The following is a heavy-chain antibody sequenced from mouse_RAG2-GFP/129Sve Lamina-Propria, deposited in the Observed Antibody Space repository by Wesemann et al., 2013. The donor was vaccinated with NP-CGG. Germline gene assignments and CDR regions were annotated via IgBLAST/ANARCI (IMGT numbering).Heavy chain of an antibody. Sequence: EVQLQQSGAELVKPGASVKLSCTASGFNIKDYYMHWVKQRTEQGLEWIGRIDPENGDTEYASKFQGKATITADTSSNTAYLQLSSLTSEDTAVYYCTTTSQSSYYYAMDYWGQGTSVTVSS. J-gene: IGHJ4*01. CDR2: IDPENGDT. CDR1: GFNIKDYY. V-gene: IGHV14-1*01. CDR3: TTTSQSSYYYAMDY.